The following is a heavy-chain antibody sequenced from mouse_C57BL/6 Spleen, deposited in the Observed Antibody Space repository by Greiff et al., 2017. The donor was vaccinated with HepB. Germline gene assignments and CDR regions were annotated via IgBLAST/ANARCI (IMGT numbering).Heavy chain of an antibody. D-gene: IGHD2-1*01. V-gene: IGHV5-9*01. J-gene: IGHJ2*01. Sequence: EVMLVESGGGLVKPGGSLKLSCAASGFTFSSYTMSWVRQTPEKRLEWVATISGGGGNTYYPDSVKGRFTISRDNAKNTLYLQMSSLRSEDTALYYCARRRIYGNYDYWGQGTTLTVSS. CDR3: ARRRIYGNYDY. CDR2: ISGGGGNT. CDR1: GFTFSSYT.